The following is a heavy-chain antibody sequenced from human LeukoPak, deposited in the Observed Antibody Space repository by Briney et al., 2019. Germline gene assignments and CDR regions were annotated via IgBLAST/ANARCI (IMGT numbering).Heavy chain of an antibody. CDR1: GGPISSGSYY. CDR3: ARQVDVGCTGASCYGHGAFDI. Sequence: PSETLSLTCTVSGGPISSGSYYWSRIRQPAGKGLEWIGRIDSSGNTNYNPSLKSRVTISVDTSKKQFSLKLTSVTAADTAVYYCARQVDVGCTGASCYGHGAFDIWGQGTVVTVSS. CDR2: IDSSGNT. V-gene: IGHV4-61*02. D-gene: IGHD2-2*01. J-gene: IGHJ3*02.